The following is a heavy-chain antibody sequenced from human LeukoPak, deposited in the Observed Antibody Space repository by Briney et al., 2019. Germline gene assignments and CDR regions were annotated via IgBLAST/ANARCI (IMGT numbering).Heavy chain of an antibody. D-gene: IGHD3-22*01. Sequence: GGSLRLSCAASGFTFSSYGMHWVRQAPGKGLEWVAVIWYDGSNKYYADSVKGRFTISRDNSKNTLYLQMNSLRAEDTAVYYCARDSSGQYYYYYGMDVWGQGTTVTVSS. CDR3: ARDSSGQYYYYYGMDV. CDR2: IWYDGSNK. V-gene: IGHV3-33*01. CDR1: GFTFSSYG. J-gene: IGHJ6*02.